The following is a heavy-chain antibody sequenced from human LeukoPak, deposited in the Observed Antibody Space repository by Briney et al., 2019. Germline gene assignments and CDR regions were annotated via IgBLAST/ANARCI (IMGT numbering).Heavy chain of an antibody. CDR3: ARDRPGDSVVGATDR. D-gene: IGHD1-26*01. J-gene: IGHJ5*02. V-gene: IGHV3-74*01. CDR2: INSDGSST. CDR1: GFTFSSYW. Sequence: GGSLRLSCAASGFTFSSYWMTWVRQAPGKGLVWVSHINSDGSSTRYADSVKGRFTISRDNAKNTLHLQMNSLRAEGTAVYYCARDRPGDSVVGATDRWGQGTLVTVSS.